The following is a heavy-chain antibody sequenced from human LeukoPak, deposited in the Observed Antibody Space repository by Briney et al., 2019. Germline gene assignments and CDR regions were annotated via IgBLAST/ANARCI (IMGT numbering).Heavy chain of an antibody. CDR1: GGSISSSNW. CDR3: ATPHYYDSSGWDDAFDI. D-gene: IGHD3-22*01. V-gene: IGHV4-39*01. CDR2: IYYSGST. J-gene: IGHJ3*02. Sequence: SETLSLTCAVSGGSISSSNWWSWVRQPPGKGLEWIGSIYYSGSTYYNPSLKSRVTISVDTSKNQFSLKLSSVTAADTAVYYCATPHYYDSSGWDDAFDIWGQGTMVTVSS.